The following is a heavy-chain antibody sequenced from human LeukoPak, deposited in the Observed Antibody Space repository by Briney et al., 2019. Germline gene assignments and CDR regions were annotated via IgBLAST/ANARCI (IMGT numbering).Heavy chain of an antibody. J-gene: IGHJ4*02. CDR3: ARDRNLRYFDWLLFSTGVDY. V-gene: IGHV3-30*02. Sequence: GGSLRLSCAAPGFTFSSYGMHWVRQAPGKGLEWVAFIRYDGSNKYYADSVKGRFTISRDNSKNTLYLQMNSLRAEDTAVYYCARDRNLRYFDWLLFSTGVDYWGQGTLVTVSS. D-gene: IGHD3-9*01. CDR1: GFTFSSYG. CDR2: IRYDGSNK.